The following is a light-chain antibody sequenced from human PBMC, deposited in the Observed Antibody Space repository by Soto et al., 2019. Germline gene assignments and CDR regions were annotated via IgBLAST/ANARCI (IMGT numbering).Light chain of an antibody. J-gene: IGKJ1*01. CDR3: QQYNDWPRT. CDR2: GAS. Sequence: EIVMTQSPATLSVSPGERATLACRARQSVSSNLAWYQQNPGQAPRLLIYGASTRATGIPARFSASGSGTEFTLTISSLQSEDFAVYYCQQYNDWPRTFSQGNKVEIK. V-gene: IGKV3-15*01. CDR1: QSVSSN.